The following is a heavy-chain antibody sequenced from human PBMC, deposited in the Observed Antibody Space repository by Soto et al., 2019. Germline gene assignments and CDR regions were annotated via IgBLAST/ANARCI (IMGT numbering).Heavy chain of an antibody. CDR1: GGSFSGYY. D-gene: IGHD1-26*01. V-gene: IGHV4-34*01. J-gene: IGHJ4*02. CDR3: ARVGGGISGSRSGLFDY. Sequence: SETLSLTCAVYGGSFSGYYWSWVRQPPGKGLEWIGEIYHSGSTNYNPSLKSRVTISVDKSKNQFSLKLSSVTAADTAVYYCARVGGGISGSRSGLFDYWGQGTLVTVSS. CDR2: IYHSGST.